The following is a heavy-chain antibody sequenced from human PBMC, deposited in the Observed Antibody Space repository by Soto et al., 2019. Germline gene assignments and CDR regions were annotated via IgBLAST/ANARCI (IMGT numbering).Heavy chain of an antibody. CDR2: IYYSGST. CDR1: GGSISSGGYY. J-gene: IGHJ6*02. CDR3: ARDRSVVVVAATEPRRYYGIDV. D-gene: IGHD2-15*01. Sequence: SETLSLTCTVSGGSISSGGYYWSWIRQHPGKGLEWIGYIYYSGSTYYNPSLKSRVTISVDTSKNQFSLKLSSVTAADTAVYYCARDRSVVVVAATEPRRYYGIDVWGQGTTVTVSS. V-gene: IGHV4-31*03.